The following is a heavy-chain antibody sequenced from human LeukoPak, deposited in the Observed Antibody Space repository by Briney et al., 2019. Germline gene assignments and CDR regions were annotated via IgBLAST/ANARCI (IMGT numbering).Heavy chain of an antibody. D-gene: IGHD3-3*01. CDR3: ASPRNYDFWAFDI. CDR2: IYYSGST. Sequence: PSETLSLTCTVSGGSISSYYWSWIRQPPGKGLEWIGYIYYSGSTNYNPSLKSRVTISVDTSKNQFSLKLSSVTAADTAVYYCASPRNYDFWAFDIWGQGTVVTVSS. J-gene: IGHJ3*02. CDR1: GGSISSYY. V-gene: IGHV4-59*08.